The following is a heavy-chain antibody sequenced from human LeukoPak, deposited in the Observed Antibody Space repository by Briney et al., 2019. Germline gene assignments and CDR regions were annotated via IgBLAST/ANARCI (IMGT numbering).Heavy chain of an antibody. CDR1: GFSLRSSE. J-gene: IGHJ5*02. D-gene: IGHD2-8*01. CDR2: INSADNVE. CDR3: ARDTVNGPFVISLDL. Sequence: GGSLRLSCAASGFSLRSSEMNWVSQAPGKGPEWVAHINSADNVEYYTDSVRGRFTMSRDNAKDLLYLQMNSLRDEDTAVYYCARDTVNGPFVISLDLWGQGVLVTVSS. V-gene: IGHV3-48*03.